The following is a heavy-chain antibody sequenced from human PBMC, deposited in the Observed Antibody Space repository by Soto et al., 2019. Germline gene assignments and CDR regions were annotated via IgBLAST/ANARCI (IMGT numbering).Heavy chain of an antibody. CDR3: AKDLTYYYDSSGYFFQH. V-gene: IGHV3-23*01. J-gene: IGHJ1*01. D-gene: IGHD3-22*01. CDR2: ISDSGSST. Sequence: GGSLKLSCAASGFTFSNYAMSWVRQAPGKGLEWVSAISDSGSSTYHADSVKGRFTISRDNSKNTLYLQMNSLRAEDTAVYYCAKDLTYYYDSSGYFFQHWGQGTLVTVSS. CDR1: GFTFSNYA.